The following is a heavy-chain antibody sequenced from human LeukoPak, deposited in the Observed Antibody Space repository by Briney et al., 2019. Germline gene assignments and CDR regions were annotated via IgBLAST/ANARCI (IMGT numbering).Heavy chain of an antibody. CDR2: INWNGGST. CDR3: ARGTGYDFWSGYYDY. D-gene: IGHD3-3*01. Sequence: GRSLRLSCAASGFTFDDYGMSWVRQAPGKGLEWVSGINWNGGSTGYADSVKGRFTISRDNAKNSLYLQMNSLRAEDTALYHCARGTGYDFWSGYYDYWGQGTLVTVSS. J-gene: IGHJ4*02. V-gene: IGHV3-20*01. CDR1: GFTFDDYG.